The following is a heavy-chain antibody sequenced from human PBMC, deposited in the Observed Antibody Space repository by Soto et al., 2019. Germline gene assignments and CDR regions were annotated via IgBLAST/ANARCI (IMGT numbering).Heavy chain of an antibody. CDR2: ISYDGSNK. V-gene: IGHV3-30*18. Sequence: QVQLVESGGGVVQPGRSLRLSCAASGFTFSGYGMHWVRQAPGKGLEWVAVISYDGSNKYYADSVKGRFTISRDNSKNTLYLQMNSLRAEDTAVYYCAKGLAYCGGDCYSHFDLWGRGTLVIVSS. CDR3: AKGLAYCGGDCYSHFDL. D-gene: IGHD2-21*02. CDR1: GFTFSGYG. J-gene: IGHJ2*01.